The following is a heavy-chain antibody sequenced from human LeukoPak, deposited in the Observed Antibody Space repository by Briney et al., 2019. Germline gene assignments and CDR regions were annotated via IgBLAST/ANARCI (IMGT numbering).Heavy chain of an antibody. D-gene: IGHD5-18*01. V-gene: IGHV1-2*02. J-gene: IGHJ4*02. CDR3: ARDEGLQLVDY. CDR1: GYTFTGYY. Sequence: GASVKVSCKASGYTFTGYYMHWVRQAPGQGLEWMGWINPNSGGTNHAQKFQGRVTMNRDTSISTAYMELSRLRSDDTAVYYCARDEGLQLVDYWGQGTLVTVSS. CDR2: INPNSGGT.